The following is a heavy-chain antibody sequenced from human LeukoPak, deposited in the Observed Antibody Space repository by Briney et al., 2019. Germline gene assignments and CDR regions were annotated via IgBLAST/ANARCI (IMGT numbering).Heavy chain of an antibody. J-gene: IGHJ3*02. CDR2: IYSSGNT. Sequence: SETLSLTCTVSGGSITSYYWSWIRQPPGKGLERIGYIYSSGNTNYNPSLKSRVTVSVDTSKNQFSLNLNSVTAADTAVYYCARVGLNAFDIWGQGTMVTVSS. D-gene: IGHD5/OR15-5a*01. V-gene: IGHV4-59*12. CDR1: GGSITSYY. CDR3: ARVGLNAFDI.